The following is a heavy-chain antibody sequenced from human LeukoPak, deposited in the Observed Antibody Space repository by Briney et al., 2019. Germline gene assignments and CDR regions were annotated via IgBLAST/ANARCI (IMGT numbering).Heavy chain of an antibody. D-gene: IGHD2-15*01. CDR1: GFTFSSYA. V-gene: IGHV3-23*01. Sequence: PGGSLRLSCAASGFTFSSYAMSWVRQAPGKGLEWVSAISGSGGSTYYADSVKGRFTISRDNSKNTLYLQMNSLTAEDTALYFCAHQNHVIYSYYFDYWGRGTLVTVSS. CDR3: AHQNHVIYSYYFDY. J-gene: IGHJ4*02. CDR2: ISGSGGST.